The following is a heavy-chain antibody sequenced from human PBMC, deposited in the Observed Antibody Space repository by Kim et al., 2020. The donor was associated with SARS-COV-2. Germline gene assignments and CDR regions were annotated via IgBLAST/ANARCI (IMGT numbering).Heavy chain of an antibody. CDR1: GFTFSSYW. CDR3: ARATYYYDSSGYSSDAFDI. J-gene: IGHJ3*02. D-gene: IGHD3-22*01. CDR2: INSDGSST. Sequence: GGSLRLSCAASGFTFSSYWMHWVRQAPGKGLVWVSRINSDGSSTSYADSVKGRFTISRDNAKNTLYLQMNSLRAEDTAVYYCARATYYYDSSGYSSDAFDIWGQGTMVTVSS. V-gene: IGHV3-74*01.